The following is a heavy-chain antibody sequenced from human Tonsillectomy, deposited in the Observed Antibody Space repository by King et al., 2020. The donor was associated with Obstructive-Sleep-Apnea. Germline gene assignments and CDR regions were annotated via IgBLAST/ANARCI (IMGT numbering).Heavy chain of an antibody. Sequence: VQLVESGGGVVQPGRSLRLSCAASGFTFSTYVMHWVRQAPGKGLEWEAVISYDGSNKYYADSVKGRFTVSRDNCKNTLYLQMNSLSAEDTAVYYCAKGAGPAYYYSSGYLTLFDYWGQGALVTVSS. CDR3: AKGAGPAYYYSSGYLTLFDY. CDR2: ISYDGSNK. J-gene: IGHJ4*02. V-gene: IGHV3-30*04. D-gene: IGHD3-22*01. CDR1: GFTFSTYV.